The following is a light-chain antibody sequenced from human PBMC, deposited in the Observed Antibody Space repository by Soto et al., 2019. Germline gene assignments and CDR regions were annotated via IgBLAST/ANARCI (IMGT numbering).Light chain of an antibody. J-gene: IGKJ1*01. CDR1: QSISSW. Sequence: DIQMTQSPSTLSAFVGDRVTITCRASQSISSWLAWYQQKPGKAPKLLIYKASSLKSGVPSRFSGSGSGTEFTHTISSLQSDDIATYYCQQYNSYSWTFGQGTKVEIK. CDR3: QQYNSYSWT. CDR2: KAS. V-gene: IGKV1-5*03.